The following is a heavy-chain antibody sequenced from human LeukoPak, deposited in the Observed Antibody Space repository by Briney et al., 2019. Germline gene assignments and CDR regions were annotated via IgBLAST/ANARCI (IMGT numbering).Heavy chain of an antibody. CDR1: GRSVSSGSYY. V-gene: IGHV4-61*01. CDR3: ASGYSSSWYYLDN. CDR2: IYYSGST. J-gene: IGHJ4*02. Sequence: PSETLSLTCTVSGRSVSSGSYYWSWIRQPPGKGLDWIGYIYYSGSTNYNPSLKSRVTISVDTSKNQFSLMLSSVTAADTAVYYCASGYSSSWYYLDNWGQGTLVTVSS. D-gene: IGHD6-13*01.